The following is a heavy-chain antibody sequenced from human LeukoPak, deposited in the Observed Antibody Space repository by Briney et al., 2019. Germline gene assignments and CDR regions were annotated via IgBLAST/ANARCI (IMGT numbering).Heavy chain of an antibody. V-gene: IGHV1-69*04. J-gene: IGHJ4*02. Sequence: SVKVSCKASRGSFNSYGIPWVRQAPGQGLECMGRIVPVLRTAHYAQRFQGRVTITADKSSNTAYMELRDLRFDDSAVYYCARASTVTTMGGFDYWGQGTLVTVSS. CDR1: RGSFNSYG. D-gene: IGHD4-17*01. CDR3: ARASTVTTMGGFDY. CDR2: IVPVLRTA.